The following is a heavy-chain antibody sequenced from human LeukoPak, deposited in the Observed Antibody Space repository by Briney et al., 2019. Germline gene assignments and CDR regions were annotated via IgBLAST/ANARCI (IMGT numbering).Heavy chain of an antibody. CDR3: ARSYSGSSSSDY. J-gene: IGHJ4*02. CDR2: IYSSVRT. CDR1: GGSTTAFD. Sequence: SQTLSLTRAVSGGSTTAFDTSWARQPAGKGLEWIGRIYSSVRTNYNPSLKRRVTMSVDTSKNQFSLKLSSVTAAETAVYYCARSYSGSSSSDYWGQGTLVTVPS. D-gene: IGHD6-6*01. V-gene: IGHV4-4*07.